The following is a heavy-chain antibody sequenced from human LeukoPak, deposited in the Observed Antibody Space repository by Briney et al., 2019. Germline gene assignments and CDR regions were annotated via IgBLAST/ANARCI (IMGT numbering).Heavy chain of an antibody. V-gene: IGHV3-30-3*01. CDR3: ATRDGYSNLGYFDY. D-gene: IGHD5-18*01. CDR1: GFTFSDYY. Sequence: PGGSLRLSCAASGFTFSDYYMSWIRQAPGKGLEWVAVISYDGSNKYYADSVKGRFTISRDNSKNTLYLQMNSLRAEDTAVYYCATRDGYSNLGYFDYWGQGTLVTVSS. CDR2: ISYDGSNK. J-gene: IGHJ4*02.